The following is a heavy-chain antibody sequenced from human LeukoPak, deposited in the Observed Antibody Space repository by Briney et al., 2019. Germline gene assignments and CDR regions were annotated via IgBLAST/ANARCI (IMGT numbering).Heavy chain of an antibody. Sequence: PGGSLRLSCAASGFIFDDYTMHWVRQAPGKGLEWVSLISWDGGSTYYADSTKGRFTISRDNSKNSLYLQMNSLRTEDTALYYCAKDISDYGGNGGIDYWGQGTLVTVSS. J-gene: IGHJ4*02. CDR2: ISWDGGST. CDR1: GFIFDDYT. V-gene: IGHV3-43*01. D-gene: IGHD4-23*01. CDR3: AKDISDYGGNGGIDY.